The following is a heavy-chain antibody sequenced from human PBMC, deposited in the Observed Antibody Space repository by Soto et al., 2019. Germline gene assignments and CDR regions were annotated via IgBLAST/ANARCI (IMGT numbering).Heavy chain of an antibody. V-gene: IGHV4-34*01. CDR2: INHLGSI. Sequence: PSETLSLTCVVSGGSLSDYFWSWIRQPPGMALEWIGEINHLGSINYNPSHKSRVTMSVDTSKNQLSLTLNSVTAADTATYYCARGGISHWAYFYYMDVWDRGTTVTVSS. CDR1: GGSLSDYF. CDR3: ARGGISHWAYFYYMDV. J-gene: IGHJ6*03. D-gene: IGHD2-21*01.